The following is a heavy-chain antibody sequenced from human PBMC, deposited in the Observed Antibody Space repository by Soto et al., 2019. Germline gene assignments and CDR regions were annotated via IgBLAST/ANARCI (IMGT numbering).Heavy chain of an antibody. V-gene: IGHV4-59*01. Sequence: SETLSLTYTVSGGSISSYYWNWIRQPPGKGLEWIGYMYYSGSTNYNPSLKSRGTISVDTSKNQFSLKLSSVTAADTAVYYCARAYYYDSNGYLILDYWGQGTLVTVSS. D-gene: IGHD3-22*01. CDR3: ARAYYYDSNGYLILDY. CDR1: GGSISSYY. J-gene: IGHJ4*02. CDR2: MYYSGST.